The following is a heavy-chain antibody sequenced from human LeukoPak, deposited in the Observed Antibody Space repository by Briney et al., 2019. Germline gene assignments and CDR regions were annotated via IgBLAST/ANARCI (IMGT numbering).Heavy chain of an antibody. J-gene: IGHJ3*02. CDR3: ARVKIDAFDI. V-gene: IGHV3-21*01. Sequence: NSGGSLRLSCAASGFTFSSYSMNWVRQAPGKGLEWVSSISSSSSYIYYADSVKGRFTISRDNAKNSLYLQMNSLRAEDTAVYYCARVKIDAFDIWGQGTMVTVSS. CDR2: ISSSSSYI. CDR1: GFTFSSYS.